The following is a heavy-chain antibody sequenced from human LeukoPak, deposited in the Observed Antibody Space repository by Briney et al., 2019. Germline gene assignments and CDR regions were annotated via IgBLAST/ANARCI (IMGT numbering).Heavy chain of an antibody. CDR1: GFIFSDYW. CDR2: IKQDGSEE. D-gene: IGHD5-12*01. CDR3: ARGKYGGYFIDY. V-gene: IGHV3-7*01. J-gene: IGHJ4*02. Sequence: PGGSLRLSCAASGFIFSDYWMSWVRQAPGKGLEWVANIKQDGSEEYCVDSVKGRFTISRDNAKNTVYLQMNSLRAEDTAVYYCARGKYGGYFIDYWGQGTLVTVSS.